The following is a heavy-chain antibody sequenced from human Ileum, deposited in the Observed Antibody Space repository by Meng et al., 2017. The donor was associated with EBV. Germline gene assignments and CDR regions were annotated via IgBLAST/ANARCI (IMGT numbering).Heavy chain of an antibody. CDR1: GGSISSSNW. V-gene: IGHV4-4*02. CDR3: ARVGQWLPIDY. CDR2: IYHSGST. Sequence: QAQRQESGPGRVRPSGPLSPISAVSGGSISSSNWWSWVRQPPGKGLEWIGEIYHSGSTNYSPSLKSRVTMSVDKSKNQFSLNLSSVTAADTAVYYCARVGQWLPIDYWGQGTLVTVSS. J-gene: IGHJ4*02. D-gene: IGHD6-19*01.